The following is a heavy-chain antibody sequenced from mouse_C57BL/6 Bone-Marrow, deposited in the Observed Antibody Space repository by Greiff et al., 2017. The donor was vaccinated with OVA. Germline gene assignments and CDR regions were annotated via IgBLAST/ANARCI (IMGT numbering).Heavy chain of an antibody. CDR3: ARDGTVLFAY. J-gene: IGHJ3*01. Sequence: VQLQQPGAELVKPGASVKMSCKASGYTFTSYWITWVKQRPGQGLEWIGDIYPGSGSTNYNEKFKSKATLTVDPSSSTAYMQLSSLTSEDFAGYYCARDGTVLFAYWGQGALVTVSA. CDR1: GYTFTSYW. V-gene: IGHV1-55*01. CDR2: IYPGSGST. D-gene: IGHD1-1*01.